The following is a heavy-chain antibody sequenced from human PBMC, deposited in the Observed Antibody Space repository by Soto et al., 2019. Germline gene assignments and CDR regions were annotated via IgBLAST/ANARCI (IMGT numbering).Heavy chain of an antibody. J-gene: IGHJ4*02. CDR2: ISPYKGNT. CDR3: VRYLDASGSSYTDY. D-gene: IGHD3-10*01. Sequence: ASVKVSCKASGYTVSGMGISWVRQAPGQGLEWGGWISPYKGNTHYAQGLQGSVTMTTDTPTSTAYMELTSLRSDDTAVYYCVRYLDASGSSYTDYWGQGPLVTVSS. CDR1: GYTVSGMG. V-gene: IGHV1-18*01.